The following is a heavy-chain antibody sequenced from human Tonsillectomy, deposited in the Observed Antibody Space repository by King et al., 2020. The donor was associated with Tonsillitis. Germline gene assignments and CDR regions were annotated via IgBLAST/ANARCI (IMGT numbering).Heavy chain of an antibody. D-gene: IGHD4-17*01. J-gene: IGHJ5*02. Sequence: VQLVESGGGLVQPGGSLRLSCAASGFSFSAYWMSWVRQAPGKGLEWVANIKQDGSEKYYVDSVKGRFTISRDNAKNSLYLQMNSLRAEDTAVYYCARDPRVHGDYGTSWFDPWGKGTLVTVSS. CDR1: GFSFSAYW. CDR3: ARDPRVHGDYGTSWFDP. CDR2: IKQDGSEK. V-gene: IGHV3-7*01.